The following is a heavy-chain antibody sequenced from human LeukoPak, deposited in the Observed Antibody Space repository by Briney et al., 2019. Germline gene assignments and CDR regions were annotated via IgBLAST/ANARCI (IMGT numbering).Heavy chain of an antibody. CDR3: ASLVVPAVMFDY. V-gene: IGHV4-39*01. Sequence: SETLSLTCTVSGGSISSSSYYWGWIRQPPGKGLEWIGSIYYSGSTYYNPSLKSRVTISVDTSKNQFSLKLGSVTAADTAVYYCASLVVPAVMFDYWGQGTMVTVSS. CDR1: GGSISSSSYY. CDR2: IYYSGST. J-gene: IGHJ3*01. D-gene: IGHD2-2*01.